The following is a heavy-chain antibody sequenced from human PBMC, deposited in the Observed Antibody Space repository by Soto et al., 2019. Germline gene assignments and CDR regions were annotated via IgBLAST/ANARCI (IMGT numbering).Heavy chain of an antibody. J-gene: IGHJ4*02. V-gene: IGHV3-23*01. CDR3: VVGTYYYDSSGYYYGWSGTGY. D-gene: IGHD3-22*01. Sequence: EVQLLESGGDLVQPEGSLRLSCAASGFTFSSYAMSWVRQAPGKGLEWVSAISGSGGSTYYADSVKGRFTISRDNSKNTLYLQMNSLRAEDTAVYYCVVGTYYYDSSGYYYGWSGTGYWGQGTLVTVSS. CDR2: ISGSGGST. CDR1: GFTFSSYA.